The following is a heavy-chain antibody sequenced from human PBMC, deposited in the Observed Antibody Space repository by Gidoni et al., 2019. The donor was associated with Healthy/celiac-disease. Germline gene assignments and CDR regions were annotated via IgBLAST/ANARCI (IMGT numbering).Heavy chain of an antibody. V-gene: IGHV3-21*01. Sequence: EVQLVESGGGLVKPGGSLRLSCAASGFTVTVYSMNWVRPAPGQGPEWVSSISSSSSYIYYADSVKGRFTISRDNAKNSLYLQMNSLRAEDTAVYYCARDGEYSSSSTDFDYWGQGTLVTVSS. CDR3: ARDGEYSSSSTDFDY. CDR1: GFTVTVYS. CDR2: ISSSSSYI. D-gene: IGHD6-6*01. J-gene: IGHJ4*02.